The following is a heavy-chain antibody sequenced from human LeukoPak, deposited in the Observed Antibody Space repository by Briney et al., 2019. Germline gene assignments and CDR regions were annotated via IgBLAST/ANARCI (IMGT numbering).Heavy chain of an antibody. D-gene: IGHD6-19*01. CDR1: GFTFSSYG. CDR3: AKDKYSSGWWAMDY. CDR2: ISYDGSNK. Sequence: GRSLRLSCAASGFTFSSYGMHWVRQAPGKGLEWGAVISYDGSNKYYADSVKGRFTISRDNSKNTLYLQMNSLRAEDTAVYYCAKDKYSSGWWAMDYWGQGTLVTVSS. V-gene: IGHV3-30*18. J-gene: IGHJ4*02.